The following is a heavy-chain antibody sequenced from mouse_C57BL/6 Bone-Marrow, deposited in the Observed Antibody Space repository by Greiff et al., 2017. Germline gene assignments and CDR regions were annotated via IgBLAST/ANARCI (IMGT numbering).Heavy chain of an antibody. CDR2: MDPEDGDT. CDR3: TPFITTVVPFAY. J-gene: IGHJ3*01. Sequence: EVQLQQSGAELVRPGASVKSSCPASGFNTKDYYMHWVKQRPEPGLEGIGRMDPEDGDTEYAPQFQGKDTMTADSSSNTAYLQLSSLTSEDTAVYYCTPFITTVVPFAYRGQGALVTVSA. CDR1: GFNTKDYY. V-gene: IGHV14-1*01. D-gene: IGHD1-1*01.